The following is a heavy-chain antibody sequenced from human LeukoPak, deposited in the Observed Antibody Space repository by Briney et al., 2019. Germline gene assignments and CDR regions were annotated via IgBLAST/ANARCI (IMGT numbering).Heavy chain of an antibody. Sequence: GGSLRLSCAASGFPFHNYWMTWVRQAPGKGLEWVANINQDDNEKYYLDSVKGRFTISRDNAETSLFLQMTSLRVEDTAIYYCARGLYGSGRRSLMAHWGPGTLVAASS. CDR2: INQDDNEK. CDR1: GFPFHNYW. D-gene: IGHD3-10*01. J-gene: IGHJ4*02. CDR3: ARGLYGSGRRSLMAH. V-gene: IGHV3-7*01.